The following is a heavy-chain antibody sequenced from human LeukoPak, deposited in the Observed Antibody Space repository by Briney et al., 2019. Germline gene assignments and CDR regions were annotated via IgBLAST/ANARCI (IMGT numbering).Heavy chain of an antibody. D-gene: IGHD1-14*01. Sequence: GGSLRLSCAASGFTFSSYWMSWVRQAPGKGLEWVSYISGSGTIYYADSMKGRFTISRDNAKNTLYLQMNSLRDEDTAIYYCARRRAGNNPNCLDYWGQGTLVTVSS. V-gene: IGHV3-48*02. CDR1: GFTFSSYW. J-gene: IGHJ4*02. CDR2: ISGSGTI. CDR3: ARRRAGNNPNCLDY.